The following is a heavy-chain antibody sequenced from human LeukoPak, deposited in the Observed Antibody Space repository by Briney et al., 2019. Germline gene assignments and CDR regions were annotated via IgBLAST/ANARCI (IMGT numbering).Heavy chain of an antibody. V-gene: IGHV3-23*01. CDR3: VSFSSGSYYFNPFDY. CDR2: ISGSGDST. J-gene: IGHJ4*02. CDR1: GFTFSSYA. Sequence: GGSLRLSCAASGFTFSSYAMSWVRQAPGKGLEWVSAISGSGDSTYYGDSVKGRFTISRDNSKNTLYLQMNSLRAEDTAVYYCVSFSSGSYYFNPFDYWGQGTLVTVSS. D-gene: IGHD1-26*01.